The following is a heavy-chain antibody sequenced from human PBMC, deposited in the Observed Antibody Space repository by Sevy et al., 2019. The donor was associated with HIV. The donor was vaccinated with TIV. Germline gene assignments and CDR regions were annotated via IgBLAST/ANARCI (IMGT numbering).Heavy chain of an antibody. J-gene: IGHJ4*02. Sequence: GGSLRRSCAASGFTFSSYAMSWVRQAPGKGLEWVSAISGSGGSTYYADSVKGRFTISRDNSKNTLYLQMNSLRAEDTAVYYCAKDGKMATIPSYFDYWGQGTLVTVSS. CDR3: AKDGKMATIPSYFDY. CDR2: ISGSGGST. CDR1: GFTFSSYA. V-gene: IGHV3-23*01. D-gene: IGHD5-12*01.